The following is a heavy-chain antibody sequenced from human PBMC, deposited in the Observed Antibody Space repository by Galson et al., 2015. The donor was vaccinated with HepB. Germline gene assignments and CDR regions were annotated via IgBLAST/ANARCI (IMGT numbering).Heavy chain of an antibody. D-gene: IGHD2-2*01. J-gene: IGHJ4*02. CDR3: AKDGGGLPVAMALDS. Sequence: SLRLSCAASGFNFEDHAMHWVRQVPGKGLEWISDISWDGRSANYADSVRGRFIISRDNSKDSLHLQMNSLRPEDTAFYYCAKDGGGLPVAMALDSWGQGTLVTVSS. CDR2: ISWDGRSA. CDR1: GFNFEDHA. V-gene: IGHV3-43D*03.